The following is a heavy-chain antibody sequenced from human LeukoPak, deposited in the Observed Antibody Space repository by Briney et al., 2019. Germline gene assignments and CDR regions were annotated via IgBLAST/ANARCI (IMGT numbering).Heavy chain of an antibody. CDR3: ARDPKGSSWSWNYYYYYMDV. J-gene: IGHJ6*03. D-gene: IGHD6-13*01. CDR2: IYYSGST. Sequence: SETLSLTCTVSGGSISSSSYYWGWIRQPPGKGLEWIGSIYYSGSTYYNPSLKSRVTISVDTSKNQFSLKLSSVTAADTAVYYCARDPKGSSWSWNYYYYYMDVWGKGTTVTVSS. CDR1: GGSISSSSYY. V-gene: IGHV4-39*07.